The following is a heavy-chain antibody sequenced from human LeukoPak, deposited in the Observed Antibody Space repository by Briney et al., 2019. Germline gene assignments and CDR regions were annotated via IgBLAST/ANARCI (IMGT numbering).Heavy chain of an antibody. D-gene: IGHD3-22*01. Sequence: SETLSLTCTASGGSFSSSSYYWGWIRQPPGKGLEWIGSIYYSGSTYYNPSLKSRVTISVDTSKNQFSLKLSSVTAADTAVYYCATSQTSYDSSGEYFQHWGQGTLVTVSS. CDR2: IYYSGST. V-gene: IGHV4-39*01. J-gene: IGHJ1*01. CDR1: GGSFSSSSYY. CDR3: ATSQTSYDSSGEYFQH.